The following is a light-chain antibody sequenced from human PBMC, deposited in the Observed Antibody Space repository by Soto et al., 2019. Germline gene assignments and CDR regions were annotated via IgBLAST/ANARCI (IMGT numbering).Light chain of an antibody. CDR2: GAS. CDR3: QQYNSFAPYS. Sequence: IVMTQSPATLSVSPGERATLSCRASQSVSGNLAWYQQKPGQAPRLLIYGASTRATGIPARFSGSGSGTEFTLTISSLQSEDFASYYCQQYNSFAPYSLGQGTKREI. J-gene: IGKJ2*03. CDR1: QSVSGN. V-gene: IGKV3-15*01.